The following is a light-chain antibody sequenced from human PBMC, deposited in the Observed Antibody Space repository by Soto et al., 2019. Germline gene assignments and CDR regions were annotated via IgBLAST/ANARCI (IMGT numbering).Light chain of an antibody. J-gene: IGKJ5*01. CDR3: QQFNSYPSG. CDR2: EAS. Sequence: PVTKSQTLLYGLVGDRFTITSRASHDISTYLAWYQQKPGKAPKLMIYEASTLQSGVPSRFSGSGSGTEFTLTISSLQPEDFATYNCQQFNSYPSGFAQGARLEI. CDR1: HDISTY. V-gene: IGKV1-9*01.